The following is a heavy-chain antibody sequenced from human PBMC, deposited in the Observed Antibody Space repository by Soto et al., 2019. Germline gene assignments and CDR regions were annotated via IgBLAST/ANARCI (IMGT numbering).Heavy chain of an antibody. D-gene: IGHD3-10*01. J-gene: IGHJ6*02. CDR2: IDPSDSYT. Sequence: PGESLKISCKGSGYSFTSYWISWVRQMPGKGLEWMGRIDPSDSYTNYSPSFQGHVTISADKSISTAYLQWSSLKASDTAMYYCARRIDSGSYYYYYYGMDVWGQGTTVTVSS. CDR1: GYSFTSYW. CDR3: ARRIDSGSYYYYYYGMDV. V-gene: IGHV5-10-1*01.